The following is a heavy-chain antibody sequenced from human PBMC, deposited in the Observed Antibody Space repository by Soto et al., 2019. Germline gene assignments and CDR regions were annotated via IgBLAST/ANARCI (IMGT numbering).Heavy chain of an antibody. V-gene: IGHV3-23*01. CDR2: ISGSGGST. CDR3: AKVEIAARPVGGFFDY. J-gene: IGHJ4*02. D-gene: IGHD6-6*01. Sequence: EVQLLESGGGLVQPGGSLRLSCAASGFTFSSYAMSWVRQAPGKGLEWVSAISGSGGSTYYADSVKGRFTISRDNSKNTLYLQMNSLRAEDTAVYYCAKVEIAARPVGGFFDYWGQGPLVTVSS. CDR1: GFTFSSYA.